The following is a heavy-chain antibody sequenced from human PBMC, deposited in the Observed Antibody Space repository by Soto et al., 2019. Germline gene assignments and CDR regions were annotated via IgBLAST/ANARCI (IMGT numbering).Heavy chain of an antibody. J-gene: IGHJ4*02. V-gene: IGHV5-51*01. CDR2: IYPGDSDT. D-gene: IGHD2-15*01. CDR3: ASPSGVAATGVGFDY. CDR1: GYSFTSYW. Sequence: EVQLVQSGAEVKKPGESLKISCKGSGYSFTSYWIGWVRQMPGKGLEWMGIIYPGDSDTRYSPSFQGQVTISADKSISTAYLQWSSLQASDTAMYYCASPSGVAATGVGFDYWGQGALVTVSS.